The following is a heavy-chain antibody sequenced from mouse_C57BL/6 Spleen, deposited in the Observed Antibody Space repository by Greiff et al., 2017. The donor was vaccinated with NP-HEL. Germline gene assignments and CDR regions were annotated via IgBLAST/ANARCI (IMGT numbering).Heavy chain of an antibody. CDR2: IRLKSDNYAT. D-gene: IGHD2-1*01. CDR1: GFTFSNYW. J-gene: IGHJ3*01. CDR3: TVYYGNYWFAY. Sequence: EVKLEESGGGLVQPGGSMKLSCVASGFTFSNYWMNWVRQSPEKGLEWVAQIRLKSDNYATHYAESVKGRFTISRDDSKSSVYLQMNNLRAEDTGIYYCTVYYGNYWFAYWGQGTLVTVSA. V-gene: IGHV6-3*01.